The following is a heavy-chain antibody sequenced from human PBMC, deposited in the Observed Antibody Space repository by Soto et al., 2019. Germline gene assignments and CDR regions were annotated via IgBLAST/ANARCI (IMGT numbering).Heavy chain of an antibody. J-gene: IGHJ5*02. CDR3: ARDREYSGYWIDWFDP. D-gene: IGHD5-12*01. CDR1: GYTFTSYG. CDR2: ISAYNGNT. V-gene: IGHV1-18*01. Sequence: GASGKVSCKASGYTFTSYGMSWGRPAPGQGLERMGWISAYNGNTNYAQKLQGRVTMTTDTSTSTAYMELRSLRSDDPAVYYCARDREYSGYWIDWFDPSGHGTLVTVSS.